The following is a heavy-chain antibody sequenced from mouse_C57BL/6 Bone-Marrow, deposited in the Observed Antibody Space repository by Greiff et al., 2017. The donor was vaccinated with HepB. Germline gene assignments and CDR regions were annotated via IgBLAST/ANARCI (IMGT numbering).Heavy chain of an antibody. CDR1: GFTFSDYG. Sequence: DVKLVDSGGGLVKPGGSLKLSCAASGFTFSDYGMHWVRQAPVKGLEWVAYISSGSSTIYYADTVKGRFTISRDNAKNTLFLQMTSLRSEDTAMYYCARRGFITTVVAPNYFDYWGQGTTLTVSS. CDR2: ISSGSSTI. CDR3: ARRGFITTVVAPNYFDY. V-gene: IGHV5-17*01. J-gene: IGHJ2*01. D-gene: IGHD1-1*01.